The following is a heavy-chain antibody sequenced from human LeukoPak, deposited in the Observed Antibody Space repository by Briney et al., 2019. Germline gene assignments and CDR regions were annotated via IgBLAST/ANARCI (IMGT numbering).Heavy chain of an antibody. J-gene: IGHJ3*02. CDR3: SRGSVFDI. CDR1: GGSISSSSYY. V-gene: IGHV4-39*01. Sequence: SETLSLTCTVSGGSISSSSYYWGWIRQPPGKGLEWIGSIYYSGSTYYNPSLKSRVTISVDTSKNQFSLKLSSVTAADTAVYYCSRGSVFDIWGQGTMVTVS. CDR2: IYYSGST. D-gene: IGHD5/OR15-5a*01.